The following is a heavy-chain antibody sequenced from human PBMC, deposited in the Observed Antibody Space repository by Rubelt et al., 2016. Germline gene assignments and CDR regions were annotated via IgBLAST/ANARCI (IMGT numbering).Heavy chain of an antibody. V-gene: IGHV3-33*01. CDR2: LHYDGSNK. J-gene: IGHJ5*02. CDR1: GFTFSIHG. Sequence: QVQLVESGGGVVQPGRSLRLSCAASGFTFSIHGMHWVRQAPGKGLEWLALLHYDGSNKFYADSVKGRFTISRDNSKNTLYLQMNSLRAEDTAVYFCARNGGDAWGQGTLVTVSS. CDR3: ARNGGDA.